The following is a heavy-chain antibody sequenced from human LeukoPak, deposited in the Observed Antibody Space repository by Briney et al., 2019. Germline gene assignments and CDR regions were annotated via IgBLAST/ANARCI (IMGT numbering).Heavy chain of an antibody. Sequence: SVTLSLTCAVYGGSFSGYYWSWIRQPPGKGLEWIGEINHSGSTNYNPSLKSRVTISVDTSKNQFSLKLSSVTAADTAVYYCARGRMVRGVIIDYWGQGTLVTASS. V-gene: IGHV4-34*01. J-gene: IGHJ4*02. CDR3: ARGRMVRGVIIDY. CDR2: INHSGST. D-gene: IGHD3-10*01. CDR1: GGSFSGYY.